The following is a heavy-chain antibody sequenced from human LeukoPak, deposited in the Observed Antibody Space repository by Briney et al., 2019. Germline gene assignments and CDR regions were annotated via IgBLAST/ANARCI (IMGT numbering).Heavy chain of an antibody. Sequence: GGSLRLPCAASGFTFSSYWMHWVRQAPGKGLVWVSRINSDGSSTSYADSVKGRFTISRDNAKNTLYLQMNSLRAEDTAVYYCARVAGGSSPYYFDYWGRGTLVTVSS. CDR3: ARVAGGSSPYYFDY. J-gene: IGHJ4*02. V-gene: IGHV3-74*01. D-gene: IGHD6-13*01. CDR1: GFTFSSYW. CDR2: INSDGSST.